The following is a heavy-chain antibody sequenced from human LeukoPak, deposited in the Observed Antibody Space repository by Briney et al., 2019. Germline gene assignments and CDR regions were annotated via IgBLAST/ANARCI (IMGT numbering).Heavy chain of an antibody. D-gene: IGHD3-3*01. Sequence: GGSLRLSCAASGFTFSSCGMHWVRQAPGKGLEWVAVISYDGSNKYYADSVKGRFTISRDNSKNTLYLQMNSLRAEDTAIYYCAKGSGYYNYYYYNMDVWGQGTTVTVSS. V-gene: IGHV3-30*18. J-gene: IGHJ6*02. CDR1: GFTFSSCG. CDR2: ISYDGSNK. CDR3: AKGSGYYNYYYYNMDV.